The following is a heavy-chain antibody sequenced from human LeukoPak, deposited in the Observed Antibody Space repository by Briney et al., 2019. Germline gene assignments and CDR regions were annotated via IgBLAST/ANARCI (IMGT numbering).Heavy chain of an antibody. D-gene: IGHD5-24*01. J-gene: IGHJ5*02. CDR1: GGSINSADYY. Sequence: PSQTLSLTCTVSGGSINSADYYWSWIRQHPGKGLEWIGYTYYSGSRYYNPSLKSRVSISIDTSTNQFSLNLSSVTAADTAVYYCARDLGGDGFNLRNWFDPWGQGTLVTVSP. CDR2: TYYSGSR. V-gene: IGHV4-31*03. CDR3: ARDLGGDGFNLRNWFDP.